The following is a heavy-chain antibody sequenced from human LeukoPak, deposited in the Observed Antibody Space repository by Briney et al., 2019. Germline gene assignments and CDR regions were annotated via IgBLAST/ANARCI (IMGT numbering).Heavy chain of an antibody. CDR1: GYTFTSYY. CDR2: INPSGGST. D-gene: IGHD3-22*01. CDR3: ARDYYDSSGYEVYFQH. J-gene: IGHJ1*01. Sequence: ASVKVSCKASGYTFTSYYMHWVRQAPGQGLEWMGIINPSGGSTSYAQKFQGRVTMTRDMSTSTDYMELSSLRSDDTAVYYCARDYYDSSGYEVYFQHWGQGTLVTVSS. V-gene: IGHV1-46*01.